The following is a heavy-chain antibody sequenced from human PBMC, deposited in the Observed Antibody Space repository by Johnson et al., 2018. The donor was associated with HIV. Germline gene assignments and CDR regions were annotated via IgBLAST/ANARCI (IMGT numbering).Heavy chain of an antibody. CDR3: AREGGGSNEDDAFDI. J-gene: IGHJ3*02. CDR2: IKQDGSEK. Sequence: VQLVESGGGLVQPGGSLRLSCAASEFTFSYYWMSWVRQGPGKGLEWVANIKQDGSEKYYVDSVKGRFTISIDNAKNSLYLLMNSLRVEDTALYYCAREGGGSNEDDAFDIWGQGTMVTVSS. D-gene: IGHD1-26*01. CDR1: EFTFSYYW. V-gene: IGHV3-7*03.